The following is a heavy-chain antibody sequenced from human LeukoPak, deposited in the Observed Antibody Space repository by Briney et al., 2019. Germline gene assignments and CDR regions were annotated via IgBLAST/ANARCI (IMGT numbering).Heavy chain of an antibody. J-gene: IGHJ3*02. D-gene: IGHD3-22*01. V-gene: IGHV4-39*07. CDR2: IYYSGST. CDR1: GFTFSSYY. Sequence: GSLRLSCAASGFTFSSYYWGWVRQPPGKGLEWIGSIYYSGSTYYNPSLKSRVTISVDTSKKQFSLKLSSVTAADTAVYYCARAVIHYYDSSGLKDAFDIWGQGTMVTVSS. CDR3: ARAVIHYYDSSGLKDAFDI.